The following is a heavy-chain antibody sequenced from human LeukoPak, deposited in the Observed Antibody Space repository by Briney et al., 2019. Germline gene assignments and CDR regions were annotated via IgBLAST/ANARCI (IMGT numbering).Heavy chain of an antibody. J-gene: IGHJ4*02. Sequence: KSSETLSLTCTVSGGSTSSGGYYWSWIRQHPGKGLEWIGYIYYSGSTYYNPSLKSRVTISVDTSKNQFSLKLSSVTAADTAVYYCARDLGYSSGNFDYWGQGTLVTVSS. CDR3: ARDLGYSSGNFDY. D-gene: IGHD6-19*01. CDR1: GGSTSSGGYY. CDR2: IYYSGST. V-gene: IGHV4-31*03.